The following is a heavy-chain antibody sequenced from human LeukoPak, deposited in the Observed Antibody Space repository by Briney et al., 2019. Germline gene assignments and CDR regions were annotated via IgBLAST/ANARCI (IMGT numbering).Heavy chain of an antibody. CDR1: GGSFSGYY. CDR3: ARARFGYCSGGSCYGPPPYFDY. Sequence: KPSETLSLTCVVYGGSFSGYYWTWIRQPPGKGLEWIGEINHSGSTNYNPSLKSRVTISVDTSKNQFSLKLSSVTAADTAVYYCARARFGYCSGGSCYGPPPYFDYWGQGTLVTVSS. J-gene: IGHJ4*02. CDR2: INHSGST. V-gene: IGHV4-34*01. D-gene: IGHD2-15*01.